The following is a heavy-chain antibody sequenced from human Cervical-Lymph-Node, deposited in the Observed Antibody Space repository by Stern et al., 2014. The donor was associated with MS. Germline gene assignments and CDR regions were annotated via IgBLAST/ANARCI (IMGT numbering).Heavy chain of an antibody. CDR1: RYTFTAYC. J-gene: IGHJ4*02. Sequence: VQLVESGAEVKKPGASLKVSCQTSRYTFTAYCFHWVRQAPGQGLQWMGWVNPNTGATTYAKQFRGRVTMTRDSSINTAYMELSRLTSDDTAVYYCAAASTTSSASPFDYWGQGTLLTVSS. D-gene: IGHD6-19*01. V-gene: IGHV1-2*02. CDR3: AAASTTSSASPFDY. CDR2: VNPNTGAT.